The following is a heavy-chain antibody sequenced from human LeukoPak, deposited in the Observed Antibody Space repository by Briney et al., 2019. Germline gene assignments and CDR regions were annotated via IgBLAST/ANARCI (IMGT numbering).Heavy chain of an antibody. J-gene: IGHJ5*02. V-gene: IGHV4-61*10. CDR2: IYGSGTI. D-gene: IGHD2-2*01. CDR1: SGSVSSGSYY. CDR3: ARLKYQLPGGFDP. Sequence: PSETLSLTCTVSSGSVSSGSYYWSWIRQPAGEGLEWIGRIYGSGTINYNPSLKSRVTISVDTSKNQFSLKLSSVTAADTAVYYCARLKYQLPGGFDPWGQGTLVTVSS.